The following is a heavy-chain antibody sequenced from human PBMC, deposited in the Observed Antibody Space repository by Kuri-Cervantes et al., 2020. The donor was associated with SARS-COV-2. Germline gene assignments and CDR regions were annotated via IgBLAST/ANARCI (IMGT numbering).Heavy chain of an antibody. J-gene: IGHJ4*02. V-gene: IGHV3-30*04. CDR1: GFTFSSYA. CDR3: AREPTYYDFWSGYYHYFDY. D-gene: IGHD3-3*01. CDR2: ISYDGSNK. Sequence: LSLTCAASGFTFSSYAMHWVRQAPGKGLEWVAVISYDGSNKYYADSVKGRFTISRDNSKNTLYLQTNSLRAEDTAVYYCAREPTYYDFWSGYYHYFDYWGQGTLVTVSS.